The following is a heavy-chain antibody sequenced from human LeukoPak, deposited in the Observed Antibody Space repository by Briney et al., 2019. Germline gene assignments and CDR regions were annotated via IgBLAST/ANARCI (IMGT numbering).Heavy chain of an antibody. CDR1: GGSISSGGYS. D-gene: IGHD3-3*01. CDR3: ASVGSGVAFDY. Sequence: SETLSLTCAVSGGSISSGGYSWSWIRQPPGKGLEWIGYIYHSGSTYYNPSLKSRVTISVDRSKNQFSLKLSSVTAADTAVYYCASVGSGVAFDYWRQGTLVSVSS. J-gene: IGHJ4*02. V-gene: IGHV4-30-2*01. CDR2: IYHSGST.